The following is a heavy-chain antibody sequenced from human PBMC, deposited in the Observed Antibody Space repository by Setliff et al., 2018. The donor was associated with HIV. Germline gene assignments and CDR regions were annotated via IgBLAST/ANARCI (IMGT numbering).Heavy chain of an antibody. J-gene: IGHJ6*02. V-gene: IGHV1-2*02. CDR2: INPNSGGT. CDR1: GYTFRANY. CDR3: ARDLRSWSSYQNGMNV. Sequence: ASVKVSCKASGYTFRANYIHWVRQAPGQGLVWMGWINPNSGGTNYAQKFQGRVTMTRDTSISTAYMELSRLRSDDTAVYFCARDLRSWSSYQNGMNVWGQGTTVTVSS. D-gene: IGHD3-16*01.